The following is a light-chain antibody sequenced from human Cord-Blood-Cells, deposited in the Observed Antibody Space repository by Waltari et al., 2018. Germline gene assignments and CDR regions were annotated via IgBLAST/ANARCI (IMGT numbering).Light chain of an antibody. V-gene: IGKV4-1*01. CDR2: WAS. J-gene: IGKJ2*01. CDR1: QSVLYSSNNKNY. Sequence: DIVMTQSPDSLAVSLGERATINCKSSQSVLYSSNNKNYLAWYQQKPAQPPKLLIYWASTRESGVPDRFSGSGSGTDFTLTISSLKAEDVAVYYCQQYYSTPYTFGQGTKLEIK. CDR3: QQYYSTPYT.